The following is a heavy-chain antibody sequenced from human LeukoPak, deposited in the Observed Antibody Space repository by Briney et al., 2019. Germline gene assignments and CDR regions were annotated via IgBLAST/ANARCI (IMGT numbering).Heavy chain of an antibody. Sequence: GGSLRLSCAASGFTFSSYAMSWVRQAPGKGLEWVSAISGSAGSTYYADSVKGRFTISRDYSKNTLYLQMNSLRAEDTAVYYCAKVSVAYDSSGYYPFYFDYWGQGTLVTVSS. CDR1: GFTFSSYA. CDR2: ISGSAGST. CDR3: AKVSVAYDSSGYYPFYFDY. V-gene: IGHV3-23*01. D-gene: IGHD3-22*01. J-gene: IGHJ4*02.